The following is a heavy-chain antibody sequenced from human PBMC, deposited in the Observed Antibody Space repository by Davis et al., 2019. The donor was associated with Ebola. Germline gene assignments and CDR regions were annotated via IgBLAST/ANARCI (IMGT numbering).Heavy chain of an antibody. J-gene: IGHJ4*02. Sequence: GGSLRLSCAASGFTFSSYGMHWVRQAPGKGLEWVAVIWYDGSNKYYADSVKGRFTISRDNSKNTLYLQMNSLRAEDTAVYYCARDHRPYYDILTGDIDYWGQGTLVTVSS. CDR3: ARDHRPYYDILTGDIDY. CDR1: GFTFSSYG. D-gene: IGHD3-9*01. CDR2: IWYDGSNK. V-gene: IGHV3-33*01.